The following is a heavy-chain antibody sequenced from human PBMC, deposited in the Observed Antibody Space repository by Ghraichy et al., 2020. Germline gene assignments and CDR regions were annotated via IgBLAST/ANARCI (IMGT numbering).Heavy chain of an antibody. Sequence: SETLSLTCTVSGGSISSSSYYWGWIRQPPGKGLEWIGSIYYSGSTYYNPSLKSRVTISVDTSKNQFSLKLSSVTAADTAVYYCARHTLYGDSGDFDYWGQGTLVTVSS. V-gene: IGHV4-39*01. CDR3: ARHTLYGDSGDFDY. J-gene: IGHJ4*02. CDR2: IYYSGST. CDR1: GGSISSSSYY. D-gene: IGHD4-17*01.